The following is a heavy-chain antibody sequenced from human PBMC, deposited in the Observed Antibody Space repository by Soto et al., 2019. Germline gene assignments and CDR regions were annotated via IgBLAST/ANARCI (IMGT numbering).Heavy chain of an antibody. D-gene: IGHD1-26*01. CDR3: ARGVSAGVDY. CDR1: GYSFTSLD. CDR2: MQPSTGRT. Sequence: QVQLVQSGAEVREPGASVKVSCKASGYSFTSLDINWVRQTAGQGLEWMGWMQPSTGRTGYAQKFQGRVTITRDTSINTAYMELTPLTSDDTAFYYCARGVSAGVDYWGQGTLVTGSS. J-gene: IGHJ4*02. V-gene: IGHV1-8*01.